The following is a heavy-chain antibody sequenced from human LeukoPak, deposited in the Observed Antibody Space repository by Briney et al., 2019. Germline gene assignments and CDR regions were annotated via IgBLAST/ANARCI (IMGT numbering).Heavy chain of an antibody. CDR2: VNPDSGNT. CDR3: ARVEKKGFYYDNGGYYRNRFYYHMDV. V-gene: IGHV1-8*03. D-gene: IGHD3-22*01. Sequence: ASVKVSCKASGYTFTSYDINWVRQATGQGLEWMGWVNPDSGNTRYAQNFQGRVTITRNTSMTTVFMELSSLRSDDTAVYYCARVEKKGFYYDNGGYYRNRFYYHMDVWGKGTTVTVS. CDR1: GYTFTSYD. J-gene: IGHJ6*03.